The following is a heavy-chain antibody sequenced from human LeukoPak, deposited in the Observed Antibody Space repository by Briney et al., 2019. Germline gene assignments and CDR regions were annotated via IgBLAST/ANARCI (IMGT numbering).Heavy chain of an antibody. CDR3: ARVWGGYYYDSSGYYYDY. J-gene: IGHJ4*02. CDR2: IIPIFGTA. Sequence: SVKVSCKASGGTFSSYAISWVRQAPGQGLEWMGGIIPIFGTANYAQKFQGRVTITTDESTSTAYMELSSLRSEDTAVYYCARVWGGYYYDSSGYYYDYWGQGTLVTVSS. V-gene: IGHV1-69*05. CDR1: GGTFSSYA. D-gene: IGHD3-22*01.